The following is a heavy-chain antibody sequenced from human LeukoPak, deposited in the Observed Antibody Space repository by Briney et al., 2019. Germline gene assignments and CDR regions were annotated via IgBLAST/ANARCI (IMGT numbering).Heavy chain of an antibody. V-gene: IGHV7-4-1*02. J-gene: IGHJ3*02. CDR1: GYTFTGYY. Sequence: ASVQVSCKASGYTFTGYYMHWVRQAPGQGLEWMGWINTNTGNPTYAQGFTGRFVFSLDTSVSTAYLQISSLKAEDTAVYYCARVYDSSGYDAFDIWGQGTMVTVSS. CDR3: ARVYDSSGYDAFDI. D-gene: IGHD3-22*01. CDR2: INTNTGNP.